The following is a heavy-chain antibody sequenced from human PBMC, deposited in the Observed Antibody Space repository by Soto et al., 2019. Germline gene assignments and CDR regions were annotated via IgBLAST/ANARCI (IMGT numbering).Heavy chain of an antibody. V-gene: IGHV3-9*01. CDR1: GFTFDDYA. J-gene: IGHJ4*02. D-gene: IGHD5-18*01. CDR3: AKGRGYTYNGGSALDY. CDR2: ISWNSGNI. Sequence: ESGGGLEQPGRSLRLSCAASGFTFDDYAVHWVRQAPGKGLEWVSGISWNSGNIGYADSVKGRFTISRDNAKNSLFLQMNSLRADDTALYYCAKGRGYTYNGGSALDYWGQGTLVTVSS.